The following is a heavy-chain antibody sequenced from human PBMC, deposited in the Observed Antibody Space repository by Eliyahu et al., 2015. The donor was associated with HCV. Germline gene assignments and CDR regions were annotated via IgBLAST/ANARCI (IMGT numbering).Heavy chain of an antibody. V-gene: IGHV3-64D*06. Sequence: EMQLVESGGGLVQPGGSLXLACSASGFTFDRFAMIWVRQAPGKGLEFVSAISSNGGSTSYADSVKGRFTISRDNSKNTLYLQMSSLRPEDTAVYYCAVNWNGDYWGQGTLVTVSS. CDR2: ISSNGGST. CDR1: GFTFDRFA. CDR3: AVNWNGDY. J-gene: IGHJ4*02. D-gene: IGHD1-20*01.